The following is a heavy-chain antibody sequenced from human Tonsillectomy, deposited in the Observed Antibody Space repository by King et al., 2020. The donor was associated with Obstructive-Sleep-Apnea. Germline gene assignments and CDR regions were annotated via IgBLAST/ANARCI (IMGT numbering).Heavy chain of an antibody. CDR3: ARLRYVTNGYYYGDY. CDR2: IDPSDSYT. D-gene: IGHD2-8*01. V-gene: IGHV5-10-1*01. CDR1: GYSFTNYW. J-gene: IGHJ4*02. Sequence: VQLVESGAEVKKPGESLRISCKGSGYSFTNYWITWVRQMPGKGLEWMGRIDPSDSYTNYSPSFQGHVTISADKSISTSYLQWSSLKASDTAMYYCARLRYVTNGYYYGDYWGQGTLVTVSS.